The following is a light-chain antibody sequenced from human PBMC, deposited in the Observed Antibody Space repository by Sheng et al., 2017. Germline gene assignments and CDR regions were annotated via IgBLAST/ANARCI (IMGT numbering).Light chain of an antibody. CDR1: QSVTKH. CDR3: HQGSNWPLT. Sequence: EVVLTQSPATLSLYPGERATLSCRASQSVTKHLVWYQQKPGQGPRLLIDGTLKRATGIPARFSGSGSGTDLTLTISSLEPEDFAVYYCHQGSNWPLTFGGGTKVEIK. V-gene: IGKV3-11*01. J-gene: IGKJ4*01. CDR2: GTL.